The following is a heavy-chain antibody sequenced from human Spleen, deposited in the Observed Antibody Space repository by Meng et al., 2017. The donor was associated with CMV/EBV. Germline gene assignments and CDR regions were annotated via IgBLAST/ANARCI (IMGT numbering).Heavy chain of an antibody. J-gene: IGHJ4*02. D-gene: IGHD7-27*01. CDR1: GFILSGSA. CDR3: TTLGPRGY. V-gene: IGHV3-73*01. Sequence: LACAAFGFILSGSAVHWVRQASGRGLEWVGHMRNKANSFATAYAASVKGRFTISRDDSKSTAYLQMNSLKTEDTAVYYCTTLGPRGYWGQGTLVTVSS. CDR2: MRNKANSFAT.